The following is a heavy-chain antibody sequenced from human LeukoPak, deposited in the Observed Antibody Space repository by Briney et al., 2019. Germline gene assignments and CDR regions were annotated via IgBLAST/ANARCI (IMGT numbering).Heavy chain of an antibody. J-gene: IGHJ3*02. V-gene: IGHV4-59*01. CDR2: IYYSGRT. D-gene: IGHD2/OR15-2a*01. CDR3: ARKNDFDI. CDR1: GGSISSDH. Sequence: ASETLSLTCTVSGGSISSDHWNWIRQLPGKGLEWIGCIYYSGRTYYNPSLKSRVTISVDMSKSQFSLRLTSVTAADTAVYYCARKNDFDIWGQGALVTVSS.